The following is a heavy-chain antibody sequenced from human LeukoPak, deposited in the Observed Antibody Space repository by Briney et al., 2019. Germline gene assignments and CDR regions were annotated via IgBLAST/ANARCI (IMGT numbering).Heavy chain of an antibody. CDR2: IWYDGSKT. V-gene: IGHV3-30*02. CDR3: AAPAGAANWLDP. Sequence: GGSLRLSCVATGITFSRCGMHWVRQAPGKGLEWVAFIWYDGSKTYYGDSVKGRFTISRDNSKNTVYLQMSTLRADDTAVYYCAAPAGAANWLDPWGQGTLVTVSS. CDR1: GITFSRCG. D-gene: IGHD1-26*01. J-gene: IGHJ5*02.